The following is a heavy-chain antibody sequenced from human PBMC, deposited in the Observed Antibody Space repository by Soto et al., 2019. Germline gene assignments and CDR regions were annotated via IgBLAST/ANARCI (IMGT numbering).Heavy chain of an antibody. CDR2: ISPFGGAT. V-gene: IGHV1-46*01. D-gene: IGHD4-4*01. Sequence: ASVKVSCKASGDSVSNDYLHWVRQAPGQGFEWLGVISPFGGATAYAQSFKGRVTVAMDKSSTTFYLELSSLRSDDTAVYYCAKGCVWKTVGNFRMDVCGQGVTVTVSS. J-gene: IGHJ6*02. CDR1: GDSVSNDY. CDR3: AKGCVWKTVGNFRMDV.